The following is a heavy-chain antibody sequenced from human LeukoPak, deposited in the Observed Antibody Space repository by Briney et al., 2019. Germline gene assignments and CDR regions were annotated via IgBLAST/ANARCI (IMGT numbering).Heavy chain of an antibody. D-gene: IGHD3-9*01. CDR1: GFSFTDYP. V-gene: IGHV3-48*02. CDR2: IRTTAEGAKYA. J-gene: IGHJ4*02. CDR3: ATDQRYAFDY. Sequence: GGSLRLSCATSGFSFTDYPMNWVRQAPGKGLEWISNIRTTAEGAKYAYYADSVKGRVTISRDDGKNTLYLHTNSLRDDDTAVYYCATDQRYAFDYWGQGILVTVSS.